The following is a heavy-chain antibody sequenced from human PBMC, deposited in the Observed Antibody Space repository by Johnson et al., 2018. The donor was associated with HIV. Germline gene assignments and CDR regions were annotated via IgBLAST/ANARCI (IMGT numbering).Heavy chain of an antibody. D-gene: IGHD1-26*01. CDR3: AKDTIVGATAETGDDAFDI. CDR2: ISYDGSNK. CDR1: GFSFSNYG. V-gene: IGHV3-30*18. Sequence: QVQLVESGGGVVQPGRSLRLSCAASGFSFSNYGMHWVRQAPGKGLEWVVVISYDGSNKYDADSVKGRFTISRHNAKNSLYLQMSSLRAEDTAVYDCAKDTIVGATAETGDDAFDIWGHGTMVTVSS. J-gene: IGHJ3*02.